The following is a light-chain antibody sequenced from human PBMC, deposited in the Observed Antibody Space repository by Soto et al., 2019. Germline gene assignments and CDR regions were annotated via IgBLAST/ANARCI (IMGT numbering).Light chain of an antibody. CDR1: QGISSY. CDR2: AAS. J-gene: IGKJ4*01. V-gene: IGKV1-8*01. CDR3: KQYYSYPRT. Sequence: IRMTKSPSSLSASTGDRVTSTCRASQGISSYLAWYQQKPGKAPKLLIYAASTLQSGVQSRFSGSGSGTDFTLTISCLQSEDFATYYCKQYYSYPRTFGGGTKVDI.